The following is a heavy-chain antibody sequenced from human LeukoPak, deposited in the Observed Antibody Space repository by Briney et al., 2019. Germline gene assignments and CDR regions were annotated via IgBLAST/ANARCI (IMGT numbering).Heavy chain of an antibody. Sequence: PGGSLRLSCAASGFTFSSYSMNWVRQAPGKGLEWVSYISSSGSYTNYADSVKGRFTISRDNAKNSLYLQMNSLRAEDTAVYYCARDGRGYYYGSLDYWGQGTLVTVSS. V-gene: IGHV3-21*05. CDR1: GFTFSSYS. D-gene: IGHD3-10*01. CDR2: ISSSGSYT. CDR3: ARDGRGYYYGSLDY. J-gene: IGHJ4*02.